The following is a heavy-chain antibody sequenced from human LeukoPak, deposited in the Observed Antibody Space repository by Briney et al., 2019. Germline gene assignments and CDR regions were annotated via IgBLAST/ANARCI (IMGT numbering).Heavy chain of an antibody. Sequence: SETLSLTCTVSGGSINSSSYYWGWIRQPPGKGLEWIGSIYYSGSTYYNPSLKSRVTISVDTSKNQFSLKLSSVTAADTAVYYCARQLVVVTNFDYWGQGTLVTVSS. CDR3: ARQLVVVTNFDY. J-gene: IGHJ4*02. V-gene: IGHV4-39*01. D-gene: IGHD3-22*01. CDR1: GGSINSSSYY. CDR2: IYYSGST.